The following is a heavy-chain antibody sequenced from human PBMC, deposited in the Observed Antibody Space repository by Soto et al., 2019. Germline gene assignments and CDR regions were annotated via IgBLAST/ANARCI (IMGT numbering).Heavy chain of an antibody. CDR1: GFTFGSYG. CDR2: ILYNGTIK. J-gene: IGHJ4*02. Sequence: GGSLRLSCVASGFTFGSYGMHWVRQAPGKWLEWVAYILYNGTIKSYGDSVKGRFIISRDNTKSTMYLQMNSLRAEDTATYHCAKEMTTNPFEYWGQGALVTVSS. D-gene: IGHD4-17*01. V-gene: IGHV3-30*02. CDR3: AKEMTTNPFEY.